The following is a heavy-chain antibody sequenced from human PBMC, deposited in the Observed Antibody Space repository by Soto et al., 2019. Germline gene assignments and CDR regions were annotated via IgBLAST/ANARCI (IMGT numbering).Heavy chain of an antibody. J-gene: IGHJ4*02. CDR1: GGSISSSSYY. CDR3: ARTEYDYGDYPLFDY. D-gene: IGHD4-17*01. CDR2: IYYSGST. Sequence: SETLSLTCTVSGGSISSSSYYWGWIRQPPGKGLEWIGSIYYSGSTYYNPSLKSRVTISVDTSKNQFSLKLSSVTAADTAVYYCARTEYDYGDYPLFDYWGQGTLVTVSS. V-gene: IGHV4-39*01.